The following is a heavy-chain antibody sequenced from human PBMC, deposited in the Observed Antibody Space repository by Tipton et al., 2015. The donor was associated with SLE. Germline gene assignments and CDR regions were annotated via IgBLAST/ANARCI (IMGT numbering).Heavy chain of an antibody. CDR3: ASSFYYDSSGPGDFDY. Sequence: AGLVKPSETLSLTCDLNGGSFSGNYWSWIRQPPGKGLEWIGRINYRGSTYYNPSLKSRVTISVDTSKNQFSLKLSSVTAADTAVYYCASSFYYDSSGPGDFDYWGQGTLVTVSS. V-gene: IGHV4-34*01. D-gene: IGHD3-22*01. CDR2: INYRGST. J-gene: IGHJ4*02. CDR1: GGSFSGNY.